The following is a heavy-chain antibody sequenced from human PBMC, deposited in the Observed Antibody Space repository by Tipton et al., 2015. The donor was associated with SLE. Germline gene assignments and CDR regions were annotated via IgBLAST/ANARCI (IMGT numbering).Heavy chain of an antibody. D-gene: IGHD3-3*01. CDR1: GDSISSNTYY. J-gene: IGHJ4*02. CDR2: IYFTGTA. CDR3: ARDKLRFLY. Sequence: TLSLTCTVSGDSISSNTYYWTWIRQPPGKGLEWIGHIYFTGTANYNPSLKSRVTISLDTSKMQFSLRLNSVTAADTAAYYCARDKLRFLYWGPGTLVTVSS. V-gene: IGHV4-61*01.